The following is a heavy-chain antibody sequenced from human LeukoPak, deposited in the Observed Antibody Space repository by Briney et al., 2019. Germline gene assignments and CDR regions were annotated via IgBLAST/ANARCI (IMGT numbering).Heavy chain of an antibody. CDR1: GFTFSSYS. Sequence: PGGSLRLSCAASGFTFSSYSMNWVRQAPGKGLEWVSYISSSSGTIYYADSVKGRFTISRDNAKNSLYLQMNSLRAEVTAVYYCARDALYCRSTSCYDYWGQGTLVTVSS. J-gene: IGHJ4*03. CDR3: ARDALYCRSTSCYDY. CDR2: ISSSSGTI. D-gene: IGHD2-2*01. V-gene: IGHV3-48*04.